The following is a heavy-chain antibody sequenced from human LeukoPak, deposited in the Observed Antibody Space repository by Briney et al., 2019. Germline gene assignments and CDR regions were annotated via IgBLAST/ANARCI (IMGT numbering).Heavy chain of an antibody. Sequence: SETLSLTCTVSGGSISGYYWTWIRQPAGKGLEWIGRIYSSGGTNYNPSLQSRVTMSLDTSRNQFSLKLTSVTAADTAVYYCARDSIVGVDWFDPWGQGTLVTVSP. V-gene: IGHV4-4*07. CDR1: GGSISGYY. CDR2: IYSSGGT. CDR3: ARDSIVGVDWFDP. D-gene: IGHD3-22*01. J-gene: IGHJ5*02.